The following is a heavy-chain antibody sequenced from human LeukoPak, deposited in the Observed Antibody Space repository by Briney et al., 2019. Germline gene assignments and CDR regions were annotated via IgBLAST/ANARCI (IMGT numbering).Heavy chain of an antibody. CDR3: ARGGIAVALDAFDI. CDR2: IYSGGST. V-gene: IGHV3-66*01. J-gene: IGHJ3*02. D-gene: IGHD6-19*01. Sequence: GGSLRLSCAASGFTVSSNYMSWVRQAPGKGLEWVSVIYSGGSTYYADSVKGRFTISRDNSKNTLYLQMNSLRAEDTAVYYCARGGIAVALDAFDIWGQGTMVTVSS. CDR1: GFTVSSNY.